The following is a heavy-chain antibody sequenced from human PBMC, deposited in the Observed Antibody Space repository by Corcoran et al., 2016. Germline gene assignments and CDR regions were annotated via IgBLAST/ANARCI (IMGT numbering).Heavy chain of an antibody. V-gene: IGHV3-48*02. D-gene: IGHD2-15*01. CDR1: GFTFSDYS. CDR3: ARRCSGASCYFDN. Sequence: EVQLVESGGGLVQPGGSLRLSCAASGFTFSDYSMHWVRQAPGKGLEWVSYISSSSSTIHYAGSVKGRFTISRDNAWDSLYLQMNSLRDEDTAVYYCARRCSGASCYFDNWGQGTRVTVSS. CDR2: ISSSSSTI. J-gene: IGHJ4*02.